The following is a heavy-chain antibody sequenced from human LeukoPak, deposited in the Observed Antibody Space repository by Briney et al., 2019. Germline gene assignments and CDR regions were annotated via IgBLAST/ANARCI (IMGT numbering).Heavy chain of an antibody. J-gene: IGHJ5*01. CDR2: ITSISDGT. D-gene: IGHD3-10*01. V-gene: IGHV3-23*01. Sequence: GGSLRLSCAASGFTFNIYAMSWVRQAPGEGLEWVSSITSISDGTFYADSVKGRFTISRDNSKSTLYLQMNSLRAEDTALYYCVKDRPNYFGWNGHYYTRNGDSWGQGALVTVSS. CDR1: GFTFNIYA. CDR3: VKDRPNYFGWNGHYYTRNGDS.